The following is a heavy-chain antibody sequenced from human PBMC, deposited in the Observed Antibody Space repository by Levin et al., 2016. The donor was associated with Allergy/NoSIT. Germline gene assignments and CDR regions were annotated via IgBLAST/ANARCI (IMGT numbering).Heavy chain of an antibody. CDR3: ARDAGFTVAGFVRYFQH. V-gene: IGHV3-53*05. Sequence: GESLKISCAASGFIVSSFYMSWVRQAPGKGLEWVSIIYSGGDTYYADSVKGRFIVSRDNSKNTLYLQMNSLRPEDTAVYYCARDAGFTVAGFVRYFQHWGQGALVFVSS. CDR1: GFIVSSFY. D-gene: IGHD6-19*01. CDR2: IYSGGDT. J-gene: IGHJ1*01.